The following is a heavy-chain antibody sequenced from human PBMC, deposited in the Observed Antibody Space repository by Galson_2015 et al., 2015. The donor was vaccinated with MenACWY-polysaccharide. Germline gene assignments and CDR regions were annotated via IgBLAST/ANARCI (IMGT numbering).Heavy chain of an antibody. CDR2: IRSSSSSI. V-gene: IGHV3-21*01. Sequence: SLRLSCAASGFTFSSYSMNWVRQAPGKGLEWPPPIRSSSSSIYYADSVKGRFTISRDNAKNSLYLQMNSLRAEDTAVYYCARDFGEGYYYYYYGMDVWGQGTTVTVSS. CDR3: ARDFGEGYYYYYYGMDV. CDR1: GFTFSSYS. D-gene: IGHD3-10*01. J-gene: IGHJ6*02.